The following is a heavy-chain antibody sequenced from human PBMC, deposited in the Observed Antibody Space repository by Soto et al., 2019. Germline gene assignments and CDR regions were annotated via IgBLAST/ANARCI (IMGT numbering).Heavy chain of an antibody. D-gene: IGHD2-21*02. CDR3: AREDDGGDRDYYGLDV. Sequence: SETLSLTCIVSGGYISSEYYHWTWIRQSPGKGLEWIGYIHYTGSIMYNPSFKSRLTMAVDTSKNQFSLQLTSVTAADTAVYFCAREDDGGDRDYYGLDVWGQGTTVTVSS. J-gene: IGHJ6*02. CDR1: GGYISSEYYH. CDR2: IHYTGSI. V-gene: IGHV4-30-4*08.